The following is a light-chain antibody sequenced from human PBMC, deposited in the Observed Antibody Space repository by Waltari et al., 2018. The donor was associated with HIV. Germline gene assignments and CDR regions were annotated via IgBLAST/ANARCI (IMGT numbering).Light chain of an antibody. CDR1: SNDIGISNL. Sequence: HSALSQPASVSGSPGQSITISCSGTSNDIGISNLVSWYQHHPGKAPKLIIFDVDKRPAGISDRFSGSKSGYTASLTISGLRTEDEADYFCCSKSTIYFGVLFGGGTTLTVL. V-gene: IGLV2-23*02. J-gene: IGLJ2*01. CDR2: DVD. CDR3: CSKSTIYFGVL.